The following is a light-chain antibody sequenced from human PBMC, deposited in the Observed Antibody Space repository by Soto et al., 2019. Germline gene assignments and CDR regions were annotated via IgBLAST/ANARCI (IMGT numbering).Light chain of an antibody. Sequence: QAVVTQPPSVSGAPGQRVTISCTGSSSNIGAGYDVHWYQQLPRTAPKLLIYGNSNRPSGVPDRFSGSKSGTSASLAITGLQAEDEADYYCQSYDSSLSALFGGGTKVTVL. J-gene: IGLJ2*01. CDR3: QSYDSSLSAL. CDR2: GNS. CDR1: SSNIGAGYD. V-gene: IGLV1-40*01.